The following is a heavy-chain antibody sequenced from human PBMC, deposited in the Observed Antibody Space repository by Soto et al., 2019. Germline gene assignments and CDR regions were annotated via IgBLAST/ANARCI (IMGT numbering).Heavy chain of an antibody. CDR1: VFTFSSYS. CDR2: ISSSSSYI. V-gene: IGHV3-21*01. Sequence: GGSLRLSCAASVFTFSSYSMNWVRQAPGKGLEWVSSISSSSSYIYYADSVKGRFTISRDNAKNSLYLQMNSLRAEDTAVYYCARDSSGWSPNFDYWGQGTLVTVSS. D-gene: IGHD6-19*01. CDR3: ARDSSGWSPNFDY. J-gene: IGHJ4*02.